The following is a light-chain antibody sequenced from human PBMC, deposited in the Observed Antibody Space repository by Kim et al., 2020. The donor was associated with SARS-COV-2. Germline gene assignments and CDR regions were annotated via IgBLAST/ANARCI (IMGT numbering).Light chain of an antibody. J-gene: IGLJ2*01. CDR1: IVGGNS. CDR2: SDT. V-gene: IGLV3-21*04. Sequence: SYELTQPPSVSVAPGETARITCGGNIVGGNSVHWYRQRPGQAPVVVMYSDTDRPSDIPERFSGSTSGNTATLTISSVEAGDEADYSCQAWNGNAVFFGGG. CDR3: QAWNGNAVF.